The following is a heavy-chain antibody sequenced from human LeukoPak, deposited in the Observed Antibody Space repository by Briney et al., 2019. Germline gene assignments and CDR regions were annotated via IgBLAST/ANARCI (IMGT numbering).Heavy chain of an antibody. J-gene: IGHJ4*02. V-gene: IGHV3-30*02. D-gene: IGHD6-13*01. CDR1: GFTFSSYG. CDR3: AKDPQQLVRKGVDY. Sequence: PGGSLRLSCAASGFTFSSYGMHWVRQAPGKGLEWVAFIRYDGSNRYYADSVKGRFTISRDNSKNTLYLQMNSLRAEDTAVYYCAKDPQQLVRKGVDYWGQGTLVTVSS. CDR2: IRYDGSNR.